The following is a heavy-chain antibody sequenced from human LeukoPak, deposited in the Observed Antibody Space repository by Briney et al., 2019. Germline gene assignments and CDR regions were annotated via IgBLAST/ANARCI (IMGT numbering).Heavy chain of an antibody. V-gene: IGHV3-74*01. Sequence: GGSLRLSCAASGFTFSSYWMHWVRQGPGKGLVWVSRISTDGSSTDYADSVKGRFTISRESAKNTLYLQMNSLRAEDTAVYYCARDLRGSPDRWGQGTLVTVSS. CDR1: GFTFSSYW. CDR3: ARDLRGSPDR. CDR2: ISTDGSST. J-gene: IGHJ5*02. D-gene: IGHD3-16*01.